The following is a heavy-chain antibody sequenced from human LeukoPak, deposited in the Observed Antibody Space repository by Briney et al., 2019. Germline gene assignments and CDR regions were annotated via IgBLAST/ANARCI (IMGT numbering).Heavy chain of an antibody. Sequence: ASVKVSCKASGYTFTSYGISWVRQAPGQGLEWMGWISAYNGNTNYAQKLQGRVTMTTDTSTSTAYMELRSLRSDDTAVYYCAREALYYDILTGWRREYYFDYWGQGTLVTVSS. D-gene: IGHD3-9*01. CDR1: GYTFTSYG. CDR3: AREALYYDILTGWRREYYFDY. CDR2: ISAYNGNT. J-gene: IGHJ4*02. V-gene: IGHV1-18*01.